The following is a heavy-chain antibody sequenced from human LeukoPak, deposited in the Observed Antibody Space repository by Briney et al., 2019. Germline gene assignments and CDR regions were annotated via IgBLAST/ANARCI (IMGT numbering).Heavy chain of an antibody. V-gene: IGHV3-7*01. CDR1: GFKFGNYP. D-gene: IGHD5-12*01. Sequence: GGSLRLSCAASGFKFGNYPMNWIRRAPGQGLEWVANIKQDGSEKYYVGSVKGRFTISRDNAKNSLYLQMNSLRAEDTAVYYCARSYDRYNWFDPWGQGTLVTVSS. CDR3: ARSYDRYNWFDP. J-gene: IGHJ5*02. CDR2: IKQDGSEK.